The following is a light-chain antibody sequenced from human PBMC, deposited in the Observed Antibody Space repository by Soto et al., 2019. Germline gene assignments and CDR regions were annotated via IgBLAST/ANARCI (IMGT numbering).Light chain of an antibody. CDR3: QQYGSSPPLT. CDR1: QSVSSSY. Sequence: PGERVTLSCRASQSVSSSYLTWYQQKPGQAPRLLIYGASTRATSIPARFSGSGSGTDFTLTIGRLEPEDFAVYYCQQYGSSPPLTFGGGTKVDI. J-gene: IGKJ4*01. V-gene: IGKV3-20*01. CDR2: GAS.